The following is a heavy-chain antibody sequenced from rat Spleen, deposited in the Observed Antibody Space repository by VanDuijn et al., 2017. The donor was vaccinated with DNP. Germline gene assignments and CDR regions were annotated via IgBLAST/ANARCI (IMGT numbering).Heavy chain of an antibody. Sequence: QVQLQQSGAELAKPDSSVKISCRASGYTFTTYYIGWIKQTTRQGLEFIGYINMGSGGTNYNEKFKGKATLTVGKSFSTAYMEISSLTPDNSAVYSCARSFRGGQGVMVTVSS. CDR2: INMGSGGT. CDR1: GYTFTTYY. CDR3: ARSFR. V-gene: IGHV1-43*01. D-gene: IGHD4-3*01. J-gene: IGHJ2*01.